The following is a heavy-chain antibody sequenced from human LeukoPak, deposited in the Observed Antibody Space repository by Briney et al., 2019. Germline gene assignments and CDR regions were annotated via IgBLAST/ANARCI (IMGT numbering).Heavy chain of an antibody. CDR2: IHQDGSAK. J-gene: IGHJ4*02. V-gene: IGHV3-7*04. Sequence: GGSLRLSCAASGFTVSSYWMSWVRQAPGEGLEWVACIHQDGSAKYYVDSVKDRFTISRDNSKSTLYLQMNSLRAEDTAIYYCARVDSSGWYWYSFDDWGQGTLVTVSS. CDR1: GFTVSSYW. CDR3: ARVDSSGWYWYSFDD. D-gene: IGHD6-19*01.